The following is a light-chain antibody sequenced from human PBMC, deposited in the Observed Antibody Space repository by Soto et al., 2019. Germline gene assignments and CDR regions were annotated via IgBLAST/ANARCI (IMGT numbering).Light chain of an antibody. Sequence: QSVLTQPASVSGSPGQSITISCTGTSSDVGGYNYVSWYQQHPGKAPKLMIYEVSNRPSGVSNRFSGSKSGNTASLTISGLQADDEGDYSCSSYASSDTLYVFGTGTRSPS. J-gene: IGLJ1*01. V-gene: IGLV2-14*01. CDR1: SSDVGGYNY. CDR3: SSYASSDTLYV. CDR2: EVS.